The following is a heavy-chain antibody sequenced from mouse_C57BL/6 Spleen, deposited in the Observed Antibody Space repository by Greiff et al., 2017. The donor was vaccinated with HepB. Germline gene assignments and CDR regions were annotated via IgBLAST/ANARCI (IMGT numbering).Heavy chain of an antibody. Sequence: EVNVVESGGGLVKPGGSLKLSCAASGFTFSDYGMHWVRQAPEKGLEWVAYISSGSSTIYYADTVKGRFTISRDNAKNTLFLQMTSLRSEDTAMYYCARPSYYGSSYGFAYWGQGTLVTVSA. D-gene: IGHD1-1*01. CDR1: GFTFSDYG. J-gene: IGHJ3*01. CDR3: ARPSYYGSSYGFAY. CDR2: ISSGSSTI. V-gene: IGHV5-17*01.